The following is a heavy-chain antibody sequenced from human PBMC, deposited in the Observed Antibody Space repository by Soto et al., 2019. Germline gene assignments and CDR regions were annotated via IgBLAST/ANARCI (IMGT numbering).Heavy chain of an antibody. J-gene: IGHJ5*02. Sequence: APVKVSCKAPGYTFTGYYMHWVRQAPGQGLEWMGWINPNSGGTNYAQKFQGRVTMTRDTSISTAYKELSRLRSDDTAVYYCAREDTMIVVTWFDPWGQGTLVTVSS. D-gene: IGHD3-22*01. CDR1: GYTFTGYY. CDR2: INPNSGGT. CDR3: AREDTMIVVTWFDP. V-gene: IGHV1-2*02.